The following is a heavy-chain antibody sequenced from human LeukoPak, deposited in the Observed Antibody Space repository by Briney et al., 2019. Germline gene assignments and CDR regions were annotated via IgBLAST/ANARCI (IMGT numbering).Heavy chain of an antibody. V-gene: IGHV3-23*01. J-gene: IGHJ6*02. CDR3: AKVRGLYYYYGMDV. Sequence: GGSLRLSCAASGFTFSSYAMSWVRQAPGKGLKWVSAISGSGATTSFADSVKGRFTISRDNSKSTLYLQMNSLRAEDTAVYYCAKVRGLYYYYGMDVWGQGTTVTVSS. D-gene: IGHD3/OR15-3a*01. CDR2: ISGSGATT. CDR1: GFTFSSYA.